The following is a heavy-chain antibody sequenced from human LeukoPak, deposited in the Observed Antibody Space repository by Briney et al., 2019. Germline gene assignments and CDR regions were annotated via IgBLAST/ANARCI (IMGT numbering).Heavy chain of an antibody. V-gene: IGHV1-46*01. CDR3: ARDRDDYGEWGRNYFDY. Sequence: ASVKVSCKASGYTFTSYYMHWVRQAPGQGLEWIGIINPSGGSTSYAQKFQGRVTMTRDTSTSTVYMELSSLRSEDTAVYYCARDRDDYGEWGRNYFDYWGQGTLVTVSS. CDR1: GYTFTSYY. D-gene: IGHD4-17*01. CDR2: INPSGGST. J-gene: IGHJ4*02.